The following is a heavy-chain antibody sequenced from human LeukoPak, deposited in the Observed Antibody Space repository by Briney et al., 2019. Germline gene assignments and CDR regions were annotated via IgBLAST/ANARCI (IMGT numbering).Heavy chain of an antibody. D-gene: IGHD3-9*01. CDR3: ARDDPHYDIVTGYYPIDY. CDR1: GFSFNKNG. Sequence: GGSLRLSCAASGFSFNKNGVHWVRQAPGKGLEWVAFLRYDGSNQEYADSVKGRFTISRDNSKNTLYLQMNSLRVEDTALYYCARDDPHYDIVTGYYPIDYWGQGTLVTVSS. J-gene: IGHJ4*02. CDR2: LRYDGSNQ. V-gene: IGHV3-30*02.